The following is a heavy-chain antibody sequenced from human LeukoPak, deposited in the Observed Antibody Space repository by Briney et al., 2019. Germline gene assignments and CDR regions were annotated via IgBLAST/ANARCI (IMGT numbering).Heavy chain of an antibody. D-gene: IGHD4-23*01. V-gene: IGHV3-23*01. Sequence: GGTLRLSCAASGFTFSSYGMSWVRQAPGKGLEWVSAISGSGGSTYYADSVKGRFTISRDNSKNTLYLQMNSLRAEDTAVYYCAKDDEAVTPYYFDYWGQGTLVTVSS. CDR2: ISGSGGST. CDR3: AKDDEAVTPYYFDY. J-gene: IGHJ4*02. CDR1: GFTFSSYG.